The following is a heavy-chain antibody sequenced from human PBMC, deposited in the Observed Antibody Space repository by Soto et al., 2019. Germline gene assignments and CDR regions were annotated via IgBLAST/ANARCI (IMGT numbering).Heavy chain of an antibody. J-gene: IGHJ5*02. CDR2: TSWNSDKI. CDR1: GFTFDDYA. V-gene: IGHV3-9*01. D-gene: IGHD3-10*01. Sequence: PGGSLRLSCAASGFTFDDYAMHWVRQAPGKGLEWVSGTSWNSDKIDYADSVRGRFTISRDNAKNSLYLQMNSLRAEDTALYYCTEEVGSAGGWFDPWGQGTLVTVSS. CDR3: TEEVGSAGGWFDP.